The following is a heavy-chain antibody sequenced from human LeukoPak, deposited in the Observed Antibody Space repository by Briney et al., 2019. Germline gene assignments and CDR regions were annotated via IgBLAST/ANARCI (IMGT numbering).Heavy chain of an antibody. CDR1: GFTFSSYS. CDR2: ISSSSSYI. D-gene: IGHD4-17*01. J-gene: IGHJ3*02. Sequence: GGSLRLSCAASGFTFSSYSMNWVRQAPGKGLEWVSSISSSSSYIYYADSVKGRFTISRDNAKNSLYLQMNSLRAEDTAVYYCARIFDGESDAFDIWGQGTMVTVS. CDR3: ARIFDGESDAFDI. V-gene: IGHV3-21*01.